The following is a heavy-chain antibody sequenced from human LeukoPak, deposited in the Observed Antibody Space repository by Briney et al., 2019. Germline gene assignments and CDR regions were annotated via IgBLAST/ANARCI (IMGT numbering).Heavy chain of an antibody. D-gene: IGHD3-10*01. V-gene: IGHV3-48*03. Sequence: GGSLRLSCAASGFTFSSYEMNWVRQAPGKGLEWVSYISSSGSTIYYADSVKGRFTTSRDNAKNSLYQQMNSLRAEDTAVYYCAKDIGSYYDYWGQGILVTVSS. CDR1: GFTFSSYE. CDR2: ISSSGSTI. CDR3: AKDIGSYYDY. J-gene: IGHJ4*02.